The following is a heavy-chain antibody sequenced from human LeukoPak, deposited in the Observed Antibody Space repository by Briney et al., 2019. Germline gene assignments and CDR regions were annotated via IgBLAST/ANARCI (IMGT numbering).Heavy chain of an antibody. CDR2: MHPNSGGT. CDR1: GYTFTDYY. J-gene: IGHJ3*02. D-gene: IGHD4-17*01. V-gene: IGHV1-2*02. CDR3: AAELYGVYTDCCTFHI. Sequence: ASVKVSCKASGYTFTDYYMHWLRQAPGQGLEWMGWMHPNSGGTNYAQKFQGRVTMTRDTSISTAYMDLSSLRSDDTAVYYCAAELYGVYTDCCTFHIWGQGTMVTVSS.